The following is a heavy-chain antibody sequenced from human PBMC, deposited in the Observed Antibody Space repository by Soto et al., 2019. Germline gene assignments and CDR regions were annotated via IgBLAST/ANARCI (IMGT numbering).Heavy chain of an antibody. CDR1: GYTFTSYG. CDR2: ISAYNGYT. CDR3: ARVASSGYSTFEY. J-gene: IGHJ4*02. V-gene: IGHV1-18*01. D-gene: IGHD3-22*01. Sequence: QVQLVQSGAEVKKPGASVKVSCKASGYTFTSYGITWVRQAPGQGLEWMGWISAYNGYTDYAQNLQGSVTRTTDATTSPVYMDLRRLRFDDTAVYYWARVASSGYSTFEYWGQGTLVTVSS.